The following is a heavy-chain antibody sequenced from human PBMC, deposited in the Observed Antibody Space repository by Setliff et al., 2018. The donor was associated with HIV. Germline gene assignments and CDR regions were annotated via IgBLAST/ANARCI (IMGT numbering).Heavy chain of an antibody. J-gene: IGHJ4*02. CDR1: GGSISSSNYY. CDR2: IYYSGRT. CDR3: ALGSSGYPFDH. Sequence: SETLSLTCTVSGGSISSSNYYWGWIRQPPGKGLEWIGSIYYSGRTDYNPSLKSRVTISVDTSKEQFSLKLSSVTAADTAMYYCALGSSGYPFDHWGQGTLVTVSS. V-gene: IGHV4-39*07. D-gene: IGHD3-22*01.